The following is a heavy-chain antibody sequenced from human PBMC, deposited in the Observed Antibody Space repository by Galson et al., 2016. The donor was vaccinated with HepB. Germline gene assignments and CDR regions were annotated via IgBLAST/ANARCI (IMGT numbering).Heavy chain of an antibody. CDR3: TREISRGGRSCSAS. V-gene: IGHV3-15*01. Sequence: SLRLSCAASGFAFSDAWMSWIRQTPGRGLEWVGRIKRKIDGETIDYAAPVKGRFTISRDDSKSTLYLQMNSLSTEDTAVYYCTREISRGGRSCSASWGRGTLVTVSS. J-gene: IGHJ5*02. CDR1: GFAFSDAW. CDR2: IKRKIDGETI. D-gene: IGHD2-15*01.